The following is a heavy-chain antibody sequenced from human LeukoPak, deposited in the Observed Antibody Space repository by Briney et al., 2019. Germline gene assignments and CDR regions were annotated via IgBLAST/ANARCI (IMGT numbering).Heavy chain of an antibody. CDR3: ARDRGTWNDDGFDY. CDR1: GGSISSSSYY. J-gene: IGHJ4*02. CDR2: IYISGSGST. Sequence: PSETLPLTCTVSGGSISSSSYYWGWIRQPAGKGLEWIGRIYISGSGSTNYNPSLKSRVTMSVDTSKNQFSLKLSSVTAADTAVYYCARDRGTWNDDGFDYWGQGTLVTVSS. D-gene: IGHD1-1*01. V-gene: IGHV4-61*02.